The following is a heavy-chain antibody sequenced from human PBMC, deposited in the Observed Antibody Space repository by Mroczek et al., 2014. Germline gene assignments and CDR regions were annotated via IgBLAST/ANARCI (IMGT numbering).Heavy chain of an antibody. CDR2: ISYDGSNK. D-gene: IGHD3-22*01. V-gene: IGHV3-30*18. CDR3: AKDGDSYDSSGGFDY. CDR1: GFTFSSYG. Sequence: ESGGGVVQPGRSLRLSCAASGFTFSSYGMHWVRQAPGKGLEWVAVISYDGSNKYYADSVKGRFTISRDNSKNTLYLQMNSLRAEDTAVYYCAKDGDSYDSSGGFDYWGQGTLVTVSS. J-gene: IGHJ4*02.